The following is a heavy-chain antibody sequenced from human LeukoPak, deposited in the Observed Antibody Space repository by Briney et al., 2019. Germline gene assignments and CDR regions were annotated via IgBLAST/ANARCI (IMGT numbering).Heavy chain of an antibody. CDR1: GFTFSSYG. J-gene: IGHJ4*02. Sequence: GGSLRLSCAASGFTFSSYGMHWVRQAPGKGLEWVAVISYDGSNKYYADSVKGRFTISRDNSKNTLYLQMNSLRAEDTAVYYRAKEEGTYYDILTGYGVDYWGQGTLVTVSS. V-gene: IGHV3-30*18. CDR3: AKEEGTYYDILTGYGVDY. CDR2: ISYDGSNK. D-gene: IGHD3-9*01.